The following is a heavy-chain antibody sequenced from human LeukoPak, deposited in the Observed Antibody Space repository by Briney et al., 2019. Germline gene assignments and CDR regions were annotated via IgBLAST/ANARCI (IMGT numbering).Heavy chain of an antibody. D-gene: IGHD3-10*01. J-gene: IGHJ4*02. V-gene: IGHV3-30*04. CDR1: GFTFSSYA. CDR2: ISYDGSNK. CDR3: ARDSRLVRGVIITYPSGY. Sequence: GRSLRLSCAASGFTFSSYAMHWVRQAPGKGLEWVAVISYDGSNKYYADSVKGRFTISRDNSKNTLYLQMNSLRSDDTAVYYCARDSRLVRGVIITYPSGYWGQGTLVTVSS.